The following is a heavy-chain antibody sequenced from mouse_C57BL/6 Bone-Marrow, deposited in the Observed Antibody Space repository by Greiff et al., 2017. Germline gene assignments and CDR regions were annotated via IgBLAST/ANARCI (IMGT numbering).Heavy chain of an antibody. CDR3: ARWLLPHWYFDV. CDR1: GYTFTSYW. CDR2: IYPGSGST. V-gene: IGHV1-55*01. J-gene: IGHJ1*03. Sequence: VQLQQPGAELVKPGASVKMSCKASGYTFTSYWITWVKQRPGQGLEWIGDIYPGSGSTNYNEKFKSKATLTVDTSSSTAYMQLSSLTSEDSAVYYCARWLLPHWYFDVWGTGTTVTVSS. D-gene: IGHD2-3*01.